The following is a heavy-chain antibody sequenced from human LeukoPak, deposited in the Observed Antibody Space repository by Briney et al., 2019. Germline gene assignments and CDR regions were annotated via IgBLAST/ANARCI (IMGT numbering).Heavy chain of an antibody. J-gene: IGHJ4*02. CDR3: ARGIFGVTSFDY. Sequence: GGSLRLSCAASGFTFDDYGMSWVRQAPGKGLEWVSGINWNGGSTGYADSVKGRFTISRDNAKNFLYLQMNSLRAEDTAVYYCARGIFGVTSFDYWGQGTLVTVSS. V-gene: IGHV3-20*04. D-gene: IGHD3-3*01. CDR1: GFTFDDYG. CDR2: INWNGGST.